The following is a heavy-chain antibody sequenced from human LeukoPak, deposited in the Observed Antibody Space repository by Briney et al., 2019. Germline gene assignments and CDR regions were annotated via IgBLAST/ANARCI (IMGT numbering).Heavy chain of an antibody. CDR3: ARDLMGIAYRGAFYY. J-gene: IGHJ4*02. V-gene: IGHV3-30*02. CDR2: IRYDGGYK. CDR1: GFTFSNSG. Sequence: TGGSLRLSCAASGFTFSNSGMHWVRQAPGKGLEWVAFIRYDGGYKYYADSVKGRFTISRDNSKNTLYLQMNSLRAEDTALYYCARDLMGIAYRGAFYYWGQGTLVTVSS. D-gene: IGHD6-13*01.